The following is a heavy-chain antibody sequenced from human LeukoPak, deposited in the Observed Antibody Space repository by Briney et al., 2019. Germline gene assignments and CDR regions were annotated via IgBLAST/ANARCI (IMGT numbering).Heavy chain of an antibody. CDR2: IKQDGSEK. CDR3: ARDQPQGRYYDILTGLFY. CDR1: GFTFSSYW. D-gene: IGHD3-9*01. V-gene: IGHV3-7*01. Sequence: GGSLRLSCAASGFTFSSYWMSWVRQAPGKGLEWVANIKQDGSEKYYVDSVKGRFTISRDNAKNSLYLQMNSLRAEDTAVYYCARDQPQGRYYDILTGLFYWGQGTLVTVSS. J-gene: IGHJ4*02.